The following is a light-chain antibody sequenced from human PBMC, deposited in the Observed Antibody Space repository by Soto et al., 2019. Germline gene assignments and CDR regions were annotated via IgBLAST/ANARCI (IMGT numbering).Light chain of an antibody. CDR1: QGISSW. CDR3: QQTNTFPST. CDR2: AAS. J-gene: IGKJ5*01. Sequence: DIQMTQSPSYLSASVGDRVTITCRASQGISSWLAWYQHKPGKAHKLLIFAASVLQGGVPSRFSGGGSGTDFTLTINGLQPEDFATYYCQQTNTFPSTFGQGTRLDIK. V-gene: IGKV1D-12*01.